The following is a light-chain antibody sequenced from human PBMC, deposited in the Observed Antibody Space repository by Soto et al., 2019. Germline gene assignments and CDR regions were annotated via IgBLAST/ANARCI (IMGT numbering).Light chain of an antibody. Sequence: QSVLTQPASVSGSPGQSITISCTGTSSDVGGYNYVSWYQQHPGKAPKFMIYDVSNRPSGVSDRFSGSKSGNMASLTISGLQAEDEADYYCSSYASDNTVVFGGGTKLTVL. V-gene: IGLV2-14*03. CDR2: DVS. CDR1: SSDVGGYNY. J-gene: IGLJ2*01. CDR3: SSYASDNTVV.